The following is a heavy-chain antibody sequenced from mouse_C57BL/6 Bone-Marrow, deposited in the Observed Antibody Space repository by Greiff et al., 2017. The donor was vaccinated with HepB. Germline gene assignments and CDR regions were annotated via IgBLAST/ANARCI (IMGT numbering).Heavy chain of an antibody. D-gene: IGHD1-1*01. CDR2: IYPRSGNT. J-gene: IGHJ2*01. CDR1: GYTFTSYG. Sequence: VKLQESGAELARPGASVKLSCKASGYTFTSYGISWVKQRTGQGLEWIGEIYPRSGNTYYNEKFKGKATLTADKSSSTAYMELRSLTSEDSAVYFCVGRGGSSYFDYWGQGTTLTVSS. V-gene: IGHV1-81*01. CDR3: VGRGGSSYFDY.